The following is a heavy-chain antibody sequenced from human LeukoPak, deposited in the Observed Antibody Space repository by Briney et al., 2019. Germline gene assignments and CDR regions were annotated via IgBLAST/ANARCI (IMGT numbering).Heavy chain of an antibody. CDR2: ISYDGSNK. D-gene: IGHD6-19*01. J-gene: IGHJ4*02. CDR1: GFNFFSYG. CDR3: AKARGAVAGYFDY. V-gene: IGHV3-30*18. Sequence: PGRSLRLSCAASGFNFFSYGMHWVRQAPGKGPEWVAVISYDGSNKYYADSVKGRFTISRDNSKNTLYLQMNSLRAEDTAVYYCAKARGAVAGYFDYWGQGTKVTVSS.